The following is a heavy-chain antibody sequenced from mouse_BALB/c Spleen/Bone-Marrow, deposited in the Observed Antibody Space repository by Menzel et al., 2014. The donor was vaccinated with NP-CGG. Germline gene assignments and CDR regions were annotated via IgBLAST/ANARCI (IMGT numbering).Heavy chain of an antibody. Sequence: VQLQQSGAELMKPGASVKISCKATGYTFSSYWIEWVKQRPGHGLEWIGEILPGSGNTNYNEKFKDKATFTADTSSNTAYMQLSSLTSEDSAVYYCAREGITMVVEMDYWGQGTSVTVSS. CDR1: GYTFSSYW. D-gene: IGHD1-1*01. CDR2: ILPGSGNT. J-gene: IGHJ4*01. V-gene: IGHV1-9*01. CDR3: AREGITMVVEMDY.